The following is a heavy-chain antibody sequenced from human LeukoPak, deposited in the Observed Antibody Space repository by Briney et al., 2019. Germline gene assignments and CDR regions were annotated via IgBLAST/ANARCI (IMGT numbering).Heavy chain of an antibody. Sequence: GASVNLSCNSSGGTFSSYAISWVRQAPGQGLELMGGIIPIFGTANYAQKFQGRVTITTDESTSTAYMELSSLRSEDTAVYYCARVVRGAYCSGGSCYFDYWGQGTPVTVSS. CDR2: IIPIFGTA. J-gene: IGHJ4*02. D-gene: IGHD2-15*01. CDR1: GGTFSSYA. V-gene: IGHV1-69*05. CDR3: ARVVRGAYCSGGSCYFDY.